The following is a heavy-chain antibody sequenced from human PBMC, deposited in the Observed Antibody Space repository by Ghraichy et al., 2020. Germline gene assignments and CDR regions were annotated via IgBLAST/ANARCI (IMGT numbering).Heavy chain of an antibody. Sequence: GGSLRLSCAASGFTFDDYAMHWVRQAPGKGLEWVSGISWNSGTIVYADSVKGRFTISRDNAKNSLYLQMNSLRAEDTALYYCAKSGADKVYWGQGTLVTVSS. V-gene: IGHV3-9*01. CDR3: AKSGADKVY. CDR2: ISWNSGTI. CDR1: GFTFDDYA. D-gene: IGHD1-26*01. J-gene: IGHJ4*02.